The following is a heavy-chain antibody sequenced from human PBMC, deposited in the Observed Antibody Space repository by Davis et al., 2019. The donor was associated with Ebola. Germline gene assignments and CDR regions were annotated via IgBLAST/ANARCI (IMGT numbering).Heavy chain of an antibody. V-gene: IGHV4-59*12. Sequence: SETLSLTCIVSGGSIESYYLSWIRQPPGKAPEWIGYIYYSGSTKYNSSLQSRVTISVDTPRNQFSLKLSSVTAADTAVYYCARGPRSWYNYGMDVWGQGTTVTVSS. J-gene: IGHJ6*02. CDR3: ARGPRSWYNYGMDV. D-gene: IGHD6-13*01. CDR1: GGSIESYY. CDR2: IYYSGST.